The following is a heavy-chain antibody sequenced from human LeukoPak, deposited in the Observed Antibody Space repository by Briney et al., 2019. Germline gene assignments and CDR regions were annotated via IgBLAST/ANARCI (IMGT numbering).Heavy chain of an antibody. CDR3: ARDRRGVASATSDSYYFDY. V-gene: IGHV3-53*01. D-gene: IGHD2-15*01. CDR1: GFTVSNNY. Sequence: GGSLRLSCAGSGFTVSNNYMSWVRQAPGKGLEWVSVIYSDGNTFYADSVKGRFTISRDISMNTLHLQMYSLRGEDTAVYYCARDRRGVASATSDSYYFDYWGQGTLVTVSS. J-gene: IGHJ4*02. CDR2: IYSDGNT.